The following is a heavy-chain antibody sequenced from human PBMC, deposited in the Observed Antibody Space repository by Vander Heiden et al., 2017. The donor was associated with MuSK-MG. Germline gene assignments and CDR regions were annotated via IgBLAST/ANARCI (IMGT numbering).Heavy chain of an antibody. Sequence: VQLQESGPGLVKPSETLSLTCTVSGYSISSGYYWGWIRQPPGKGLEWIGSIYHSGSTYYNPSLKSRVTISVDTSKNQFSLKLSSVTAADTAVYYCATRIAVAGDFDYWGQGTLVTVSS. CDR1: GYSISSGYY. CDR2: IYHSGST. J-gene: IGHJ4*02. D-gene: IGHD6-19*01. CDR3: ATRIAVAGDFDY. V-gene: IGHV4-38-2*02.